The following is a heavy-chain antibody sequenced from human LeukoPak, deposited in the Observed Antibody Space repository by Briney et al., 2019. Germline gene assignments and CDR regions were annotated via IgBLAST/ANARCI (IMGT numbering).Heavy chain of an antibody. V-gene: IGHV3-30-3*01. D-gene: IGHD3-3*01. CDR2: ISYDGSNK. Sequence: GGSLRLSCAASGFTFSSYAMHWVRQAPGKGLEWVAVISYDGSNKYYADSVKGRFTISRDNSKNTLYLQMNSLRAEDTAVYYCAKDYSPLRFLEWLPALDAFDIWGQGTMVTVSS. CDR1: GFTFSSYA. J-gene: IGHJ3*02. CDR3: AKDYSPLRFLEWLPALDAFDI.